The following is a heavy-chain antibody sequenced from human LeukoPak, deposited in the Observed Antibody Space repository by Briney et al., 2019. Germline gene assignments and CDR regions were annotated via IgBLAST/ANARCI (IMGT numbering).Heavy chain of an antibody. J-gene: IGHJ6*02. CDR2: ISYDGSNK. V-gene: IGHV3-30-3*01. Sequence: TGGSLRLSCGASGFTFTGYWMSWVRQAPGKGLEWVAVISYDGSNKYYADSVKGRFTISRDNSKNTLYLQMNSLRAEDAAVYYCARDRAVTTDYYYGMDVWGQGTTVTVSS. D-gene: IGHD4-17*01. CDR3: ARDRAVTTDYYYGMDV. CDR1: GFTFTGYW.